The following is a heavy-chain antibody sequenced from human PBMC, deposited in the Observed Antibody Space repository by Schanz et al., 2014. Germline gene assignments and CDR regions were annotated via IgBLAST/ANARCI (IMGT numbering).Heavy chain of an antibody. J-gene: IGHJ6*02. CDR1: GGSISSEY. Sequence: QVQLQESGPALVKPSETLSLTCTVSGGSISSEYWSWIRQPAGKGLEWIGRIYNSGKTNYNPSLEGRVSMAVDTSKKQLSLKLRSVTAADTAVYYCARLGVGDKAYYYYGTDVWGQGTTVLVSS. CDR2: IYNSGKT. V-gene: IGHV4-4*07. CDR3: ARLGVGDKAYYYYGTDV. D-gene: IGHD1-26*01.